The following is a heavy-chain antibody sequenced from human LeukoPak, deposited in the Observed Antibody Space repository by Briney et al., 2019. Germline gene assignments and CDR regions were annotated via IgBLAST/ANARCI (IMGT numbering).Heavy chain of an antibody. CDR2: ISGSGGST. Sequence: GGSLRLSCAASGFTFSNAWMSWVRQAPGKGLEWVSAISGSGGSTYYADSVKGRFTISRDNSKNTLYLQINSLRDEDTAVYYCAKDLYDLVYAVSFDYWGQGTLVTVSS. V-gene: IGHV3-23*01. J-gene: IGHJ4*02. CDR1: GFTFSNAW. D-gene: IGHD2-8*01. CDR3: AKDLYDLVYAVSFDY.